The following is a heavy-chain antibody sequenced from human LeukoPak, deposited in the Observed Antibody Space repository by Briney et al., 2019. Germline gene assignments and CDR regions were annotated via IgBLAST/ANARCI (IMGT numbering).Heavy chain of an antibody. CDR1: GFTFSSFG. CDR3: ARDSGRGYYFDY. V-gene: IGHV3-33*01. Sequence: GGSLRLSCAASGFTFSSFGMHWVRQAPGKGLEWVAVIWYDESNKYYADSVRGRFTISRDNSENTLYLQMNSLRAEDTAVYYCARDSGRGYYFDYWGQGTLVTVSS. CDR2: IWYDESNK. J-gene: IGHJ4*02. D-gene: IGHD6-25*01.